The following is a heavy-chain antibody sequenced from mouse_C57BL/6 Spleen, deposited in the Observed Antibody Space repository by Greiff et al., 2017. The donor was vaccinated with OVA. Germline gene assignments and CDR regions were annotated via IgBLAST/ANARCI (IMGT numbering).Heavy chain of an antibody. D-gene: IGHD2-5*01. CDR2: IDPENGAT. Sequence: EVQLQQSGAELVRPGASVKLSCTASGFNITDDYMHWVKQRPEQGLEWIGWIDPENGATEYASKFQGKATITADTSSNTAYLQLSSLTSEDTAVYYGTTTIVTTNYAMDYWGKGTSVTVSS. V-gene: IGHV14-4*01. CDR3: TTTIVTTNYAMDY. J-gene: IGHJ4*01. CDR1: GFNITDDY.